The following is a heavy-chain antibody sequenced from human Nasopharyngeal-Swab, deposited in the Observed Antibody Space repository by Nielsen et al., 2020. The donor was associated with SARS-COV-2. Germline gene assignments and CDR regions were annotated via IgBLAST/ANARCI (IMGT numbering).Heavy chain of an antibody. CDR2: ISYDGSNK. CDR1: GFTFSSYA. J-gene: IGHJ3*02. Sequence: GESLKISCAASGFTFSSYAMHWVRKAPGKGLEWVAVISYDGSNKYYADSVKGRFTISRDNSKNTLYLQMNSLRAEDTAVYYCGASSRAFDIWGQGTMVTVSS. V-gene: IGHV3-30-3*01. D-gene: IGHD6-13*01. CDR3: GASSRAFDI.